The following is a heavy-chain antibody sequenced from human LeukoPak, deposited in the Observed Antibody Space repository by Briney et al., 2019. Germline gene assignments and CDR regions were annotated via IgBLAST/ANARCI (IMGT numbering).Heavy chain of an antibody. V-gene: IGHV3-7*03. Sequence: GGSLRLSCAASGFTFGKYWMSWVRQAPGKGLEWVANIKLDGSEKNYVDSVKGRFTISRDNTKNSLYLQMNSLRAEDTAVYYCAKGGKWDVTPFDYWGQGTLVTVSS. CDR1: GFTFGKYW. CDR2: IKLDGSEK. CDR3: AKGGKWDVTPFDY. J-gene: IGHJ4*02. D-gene: IGHD1-26*01.